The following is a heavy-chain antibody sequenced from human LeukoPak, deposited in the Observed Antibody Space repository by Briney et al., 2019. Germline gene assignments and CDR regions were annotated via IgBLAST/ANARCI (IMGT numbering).Heavy chain of an antibody. CDR2: ISAYNGNT. D-gene: IGHD2-2*01. CDR3: ARDGQLLFFYGMDV. Sequence: ASVKVSCKASGYTFTSYGISWVRQAPGQGLEWMGWISAYNGNTNYAQKLQGRVTVTTDTSTSTAYMELRSLRSDDTAVYYCARDGQLLFFYGMDVWGQGTTVTVSS. J-gene: IGHJ6*02. CDR1: GYTFTSYG. V-gene: IGHV1-18*01.